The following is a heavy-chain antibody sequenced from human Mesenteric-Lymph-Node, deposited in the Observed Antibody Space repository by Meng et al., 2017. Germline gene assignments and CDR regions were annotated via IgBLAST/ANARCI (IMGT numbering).Heavy chain of an antibody. V-gene: IGHV1-18*01. CDR2: ISAYNGNT. CDR1: GGTFTSYG. CDR3: ARGGYCSGGSCYWALYYGMDV. D-gene: IGHD2-15*01. Sequence: ASVKVSCKASGGTFTSYGISWVRQAPGQGLEWMGWISAYNGNTNYAQKLQGRVTMTTDTSTSTAYMELSSLRSDDTAVYYCARGGYCSGGSCYWALYYGMDVWGQGTTVTVSS. J-gene: IGHJ6*02.